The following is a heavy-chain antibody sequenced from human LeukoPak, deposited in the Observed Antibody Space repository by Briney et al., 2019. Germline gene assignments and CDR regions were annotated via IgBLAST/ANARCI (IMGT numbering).Heavy chain of an antibody. V-gene: IGHV4-59*01. CDR1: CGSISSYY. D-gene: IGHD3-3*01. J-gene: IGHJ4*02. Sequence: SETLSLTWTVACGSISSYYWSWIRQPPGKRLEWIGHIYYSGSTNYNPSLKSRVTISVDTSKNQFSLKLSSVTAADTAVYYCASGSSIWSGYQDTLYYFDSWGQGTLVTVSS. CDR3: ASGSSIWSGYQDTLYYFDS. CDR2: IYYSGST.